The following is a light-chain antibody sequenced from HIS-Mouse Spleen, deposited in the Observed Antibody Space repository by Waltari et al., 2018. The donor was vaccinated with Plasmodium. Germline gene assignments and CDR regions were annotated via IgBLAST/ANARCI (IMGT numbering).Light chain of an antibody. Sequence: QSALTQPASVSGSPGQSLTISCTGTSSDVGSYNLDPWYQQHHGKAPKLMIDEGSKRPSGVSNRFSGSKSGNTASLTISGLQAEDEADYYCCSYAGSSTSYVFGTGTKVTVL. CDR1: SSDVGSYNL. CDR3: CSYAGSSTSYV. V-gene: IGLV2-23*01. J-gene: IGLJ1*01. CDR2: EGS.